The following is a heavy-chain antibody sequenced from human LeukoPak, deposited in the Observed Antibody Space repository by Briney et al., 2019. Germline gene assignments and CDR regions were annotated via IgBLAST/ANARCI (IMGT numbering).Heavy chain of an antibody. J-gene: IGHJ3*02. D-gene: IGHD5-24*01. CDR2: IGGGDGVNT. CDR3: AKDMIRRNGVSDPFDI. V-gene: IGHV3-23*01. Sequence: GGSLRLSCLASGFTFSVFAMNWVRQAPGKGPEWVSHIGGGDGVNTYYADSVKGRFTISRDNPKRTMYLQMTNLRADDAAVYFCAKDMIRRNGVSDPFDIWGQGTMVTVTS. CDR1: GFTFSVFA.